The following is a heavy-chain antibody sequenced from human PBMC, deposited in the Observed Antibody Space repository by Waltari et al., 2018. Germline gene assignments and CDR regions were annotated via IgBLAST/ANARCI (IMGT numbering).Heavy chain of an antibody. Sequence: QVQLVQSGAEVKQPGCSVKVSCNSSGGLFSSVGLHWLRQAPGQGLESMGKIIPMPGITGYEQKFQGRVRSTADRSTTTGYMELRSLGSEDTALYYCARGGDSSWPRWGQGTLVTVSA. D-gene: IGHD3-22*01. CDR3: ARGGDSSWPR. J-gene: IGHJ4*02. CDR2: IIPMPGIT. V-gene: IGHV1-69*04. CDR1: GGLFSSVG.